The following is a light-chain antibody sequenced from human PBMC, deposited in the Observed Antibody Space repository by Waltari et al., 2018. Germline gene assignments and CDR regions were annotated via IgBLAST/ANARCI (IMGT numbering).Light chain of an antibody. Sequence: DIQMTQSPSSLSASVGDRVTTTCRTSQTIDNYLNWFQQKPGRAPKLLVHSVSSLQNGVPSRFTGGGSGTEFTLTIATLQPEDSAIYFCQQTSRTPYTFGQGTNVEIK. CDR1: QTIDNY. J-gene: IGKJ2*01. CDR3: QQTSRTPYT. CDR2: SVS. V-gene: IGKV1-39*01.